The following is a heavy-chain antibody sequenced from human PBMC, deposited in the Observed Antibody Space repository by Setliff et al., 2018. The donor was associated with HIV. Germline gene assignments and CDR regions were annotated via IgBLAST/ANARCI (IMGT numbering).Heavy chain of an antibody. CDR1: GYTISAHG. V-gene: IGHV1-18*01. J-gene: IGHJ6*02. CDR3: AIDGLIYNILPGSIAYFHSGMDV. Sequence: GASVKVSCKASGYTISAHGVSWVRHVPGHGLEWMGWISGDTGDIKYSQRFEGRLTMTTETSTNTAYMELRSLRSDDTAVYYCAIDGLIYNILPGSIAYFHSGMDVWGQGTTVTVSS. CDR2: ISGDTGDI. D-gene: IGHD3-9*01.